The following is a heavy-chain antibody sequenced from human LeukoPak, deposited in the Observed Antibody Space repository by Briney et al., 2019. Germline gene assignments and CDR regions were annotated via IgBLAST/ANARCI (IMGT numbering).Heavy chain of an antibody. CDR2: IYYSGST. J-gene: IGHJ6*02. CDR3: ARDRVYGSGSYYPEDYYYGMDV. D-gene: IGHD3-10*01. CDR1: GGSISSGDYY. Sequence: SETLSLTCTVSGGSISSGDYYWSWIRQPPGKGLEWIGYIYYSGSTYYNPSLKSRVTISVDTSKNQFSLKLSSVTAADTAVYYCARDRVYGSGSYYPEDYYYGMDVWGQGTTVTVSS. V-gene: IGHV4-30-4*01.